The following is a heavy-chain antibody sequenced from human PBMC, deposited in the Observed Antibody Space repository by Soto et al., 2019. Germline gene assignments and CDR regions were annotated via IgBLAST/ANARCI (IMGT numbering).Heavy chain of an antibody. CDR1: GGSISSNY. CDR2: VYNSGST. D-gene: IGHD6-13*01. V-gene: IGHV4-59*01. Sequence: LSLTCTVSGGSISSNYWTWIRQPPGKGLEWIGYVYNSGSTNYNPSLKSRVTISEDTSKSQFSLKVNSMTAADTAVYYCARYRREAVAGYTLDNWGQGILVTVSS. J-gene: IGHJ4*02. CDR3: ARYRREAVAGYTLDN.